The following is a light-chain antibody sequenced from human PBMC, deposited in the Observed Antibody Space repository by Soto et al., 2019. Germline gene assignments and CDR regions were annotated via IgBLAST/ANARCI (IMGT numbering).Light chain of an antibody. CDR3: QQHYNVPFT. J-gene: IGKJ3*01. CDR2: WVS. Sequence: DIVLTQSPDSLAVSLGERATINCKASQSVFYSTTNKHYLSWYQQKPGQSPRLLISWVSIRESGVPDRFSGSGSGTEFPLTIDNLQAEDVAVYYCQQHYNVPFTFGPGTKVEIK. CDR1: QSVFYSTTNKHY. V-gene: IGKV4-1*01.